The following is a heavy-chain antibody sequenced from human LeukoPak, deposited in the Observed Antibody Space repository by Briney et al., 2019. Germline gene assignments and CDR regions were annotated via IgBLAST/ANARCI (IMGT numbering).Heavy chain of an antibody. V-gene: IGHV4-34*01. J-gene: IGHJ4*02. CDR1: GGSISSYY. Sequence: SETLSLTCTVSGGSISSYYWSWIRQPPGKGLEWIGEINHSGSTNYNPSLKSRVTISVDTSKNQFSLKLSSVTAADTAVYYCARGRVAGPLDYWGQGTLVTVSS. CDR2: INHSGST. D-gene: IGHD6-19*01. CDR3: ARGRVAGPLDY.